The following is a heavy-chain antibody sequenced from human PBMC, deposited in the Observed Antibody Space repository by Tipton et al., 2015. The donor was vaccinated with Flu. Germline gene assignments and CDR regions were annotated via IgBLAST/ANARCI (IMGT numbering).Heavy chain of an antibody. Sequence: SLRLSCAASGFTLSNSWMSWVRQAPGKGLEWVAHINYDGSERYDVDSVKGRFTISRDNGKNSLYLQMNSLRADDTAIYYCARTIALNYWCLGSLVTVSS. V-gene: IGHV3-7*01. CDR2: INYDGSER. CDR1: GFTLSNSW. D-gene: IGHD3-9*01. CDR3: ARTIALNY. J-gene: IGHJ4*02.